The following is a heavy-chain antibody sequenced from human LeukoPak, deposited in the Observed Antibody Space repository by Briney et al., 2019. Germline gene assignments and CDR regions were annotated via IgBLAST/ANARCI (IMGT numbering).Heavy chain of an antibody. J-gene: IGHJ4*02. V-gene: IGHV4-59*01. CDR3: ARGGSGSWYFDY. CDR2: IYYSGST. Sequence: SETLSLTCTVSVDSMFGYFWSWIRQPPGKGLEWIGYIYYSGSTNYNPSLKSRVTISVDTSKSQFSLKLSSVTAADTAVYYCARGGSGSWYFDYWGQGSLVIVSS. CDR1: VDSMFGYF. D-gene: IGHD6-6*01.